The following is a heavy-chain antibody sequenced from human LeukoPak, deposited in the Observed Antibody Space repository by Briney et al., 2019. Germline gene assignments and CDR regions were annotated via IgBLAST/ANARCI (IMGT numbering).Heavy chain of an antibody. D-gene: IGHD5-18*01. CDR2: IWYDGSNR. V-gene: IGHV3-33*08. CDR1: GFTFSSSD. J-gene: IGHJ5*02. Sequence: PGGSLRLSCAASGFTFSSSDMHWVRQAPGKGLEWVAVIWYDGSNRYYADSLKGRFTISRDNSKNTLYLQMNSLRAEDTAMYYCARLVWDTTMADGDIDAWGQGTLLIVSS. CDR3: ARLVWDTTMADGDIDA.